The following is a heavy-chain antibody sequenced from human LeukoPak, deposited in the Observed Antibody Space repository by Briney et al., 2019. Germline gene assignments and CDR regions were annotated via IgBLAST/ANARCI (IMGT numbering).Heavy chain of an antibody. CDR3: ARERSDYYDTSGSSH. J-gene: IGHJ4*02. Sequence: ASVKVSCKATGYTFSSYGINWVRQAPGQGLEWRGWISGYNGNTEYAQKFQGRVTMTTDTSTRTAYMELRSLRSDDTAVYFCARERSDYYDTSGSSHWGQGTLVTVSS. CDR1: GYTFSSYG. V-gene: IGHV1-18*01. CDR2: ISGYNGNT. D-gene: IGHD3-22*01.